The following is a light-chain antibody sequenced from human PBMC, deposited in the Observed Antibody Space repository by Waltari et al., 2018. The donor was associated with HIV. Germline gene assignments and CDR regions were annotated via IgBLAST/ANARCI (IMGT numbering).Light chain of an antibody. V-gene: IGLV2-11*01. CDR2: DVS. CDR1: SSHVGGYND. Sequence: QSALTQPRSGSGSPGQSVTLPCTGTSSHVGGYNDVSWYQLHPGKAPKLMIYDVSKRPSGVPDRFSGSKSGNTASLTISGLQAEDEADYYCCSYAGSYTLVVFGGGTKLTVL. J-gene: IGLJ2*01. CDR3: CSYAGSYTLVV.